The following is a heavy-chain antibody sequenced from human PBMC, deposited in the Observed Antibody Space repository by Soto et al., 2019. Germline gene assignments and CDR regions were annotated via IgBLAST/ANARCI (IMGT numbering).Heavy chain of an antibody. CDR1: GFTFSSYA. CDR3: ANHIYLITVTGTHY. D-gene: IGHD4-17*01. V-gene: IGHV3-23*01. Sequence: EVQLLESGGGLVQPGGSLRLSCAASGFTFSSYAMSWVRQAPGKGLEWVSAISGSGGSTYYADSVKGRFTISRDNSKNTLYLQMNSLRAEDTAVYYCANHIYLITVTGTHYWGQGTLVPVSS. CDR2: ISGSGGST. J-gene: IGHJ4*02.